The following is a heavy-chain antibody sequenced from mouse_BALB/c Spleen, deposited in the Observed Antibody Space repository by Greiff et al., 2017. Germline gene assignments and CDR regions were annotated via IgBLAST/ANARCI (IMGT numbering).Heavy chain of an antibody. V-gene: IGHV14-1*02. D-gene: IGHD3-3*01. CDR3: ARRDVNAMDY. CDR1: GFNIKDYY. Sequence: EVHLVESGAELVRPGALVKLSCKASGFNIKDYYMHWVKQRPEQGLEWIGWIDPENGNTIYDPKFQGKASITADTSSNTAYLQLSSLTSEDTAVYYCARRDVNAMDYWGQGTSVTVSS. CDR2: IDPENGNT. J-gene: IGHJ4*01.